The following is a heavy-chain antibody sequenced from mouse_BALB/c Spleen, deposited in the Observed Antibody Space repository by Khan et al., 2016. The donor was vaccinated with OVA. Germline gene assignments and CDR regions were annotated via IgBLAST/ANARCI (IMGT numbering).Heavy chain of an antibody. D-gene: IGHD1-1*01. CDR3: ARIYGSDFDY. CDR2: INPHIGET. Sequence: VQLQQSGPELVKPGASVKISCKASGYSFTGYFMHWVMQSHGKSLEWIGRINPHIGETLYNQKFRDKATLTVDESSSTAHMERRSLASEDSAVYYCARIYGSDFDYWGQGTTLTVSS. CDR1: GYSFTGYF. V-gene: IGHV1-20*02. J-gene: IGHJ2*01.